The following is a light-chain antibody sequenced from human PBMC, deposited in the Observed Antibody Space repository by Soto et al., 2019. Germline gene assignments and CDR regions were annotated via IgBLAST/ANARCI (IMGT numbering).Light chain of an antibody. V-gene: IGKV3-11*01. CDR1: QSIASY. Sequence: EIVLTQTPATLSLSPGERATLSCRASQSIASYVNWYQHRPGQAPRLLIYDSFNRATGIPARFSGSGSGTDFTLTISSLEPEDFAVYYCQQRASWPITFGPGTKVDIK. CDR2: DSF. J-gene: IGKJ3*01. CDR3: QQRASWPIT.